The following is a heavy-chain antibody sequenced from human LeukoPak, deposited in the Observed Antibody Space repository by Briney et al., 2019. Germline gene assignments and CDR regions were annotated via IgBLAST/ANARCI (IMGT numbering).Heavy chain of an antibody. D-gene: IGHD3-10*01. CDR1: GGSISGGGYS. CDR3: ARGIYGSGSYSWWFDP. V-gene: IGHV4-30-2*01. J-gene: IGHJ5*02. CDR2: IYHSGST. Sequence: SQTLSLTCAVSGGSISGGGYSWSWIRQPPGKGLELIGYIYHSGSTYYNPSLKSRVTISVDRSKNQFSLKLSSVTAADTAVYYCARGIYGSGSYSWWFDPWGQGTLVTVSS.